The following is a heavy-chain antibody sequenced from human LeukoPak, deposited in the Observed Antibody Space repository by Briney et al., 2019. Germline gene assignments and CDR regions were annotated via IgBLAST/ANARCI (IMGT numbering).Heavy chain of an antibody. CDR2: IYYSGGT. J-gene: IGHJ3*02. CDR1: GGSISNYF. Sequence: PSETLSLTCTVSGGSISNYFWRWIRQPPGKGLEWVGYIYYSGGTNYNPSLKSRVTISVDTSKNQFSLKLSSVTAADTAVYYCARPSRSVSTAGAFDIWGPGIMVTASS. V-gene: IGHV4-59*01. CDR3: ARPSRSVSTAGAFDI. D-gene: IGHD5/OR15-5a*01.